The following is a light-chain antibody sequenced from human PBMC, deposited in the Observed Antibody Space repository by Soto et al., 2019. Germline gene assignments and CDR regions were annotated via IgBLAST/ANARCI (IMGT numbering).Light chain of an antibody. CDR1: XXDIGGYNY. CDR2: DVT. V-gene: IGLV2-14*01. CDR3: SSYTSSNSLVV. Sequence: QSVLTQPXSXSXXPXXXITXXCTXTXXDIGGYNYVSWYQQYPGKAPKLMIYDVTNRPSGVSNRFSGSKSGNTASLTISGLQAEDEANYYCSSYTSSNSLVVFGGGTKLTVL. J-gene: IGLJ2*01.